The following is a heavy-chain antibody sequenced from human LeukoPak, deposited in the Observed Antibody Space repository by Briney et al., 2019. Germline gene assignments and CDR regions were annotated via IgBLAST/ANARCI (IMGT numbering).Heavy chain of an antibody. J-gene: IGHJ4*02. CDR1: GYSFTSYG. CDR3: ARVIWGGYDSGIDY. D-gene: IGHD5-12*01. V-gene: IGHV1-18*01. Sequence: GESLKISCKGSGYSFTSYGISWVRQAPGQELEWMGWIGAYNGNTNYAQKLQGRVTMTTDTSTSTAYMELRSLRSDDTAVYYCARVIWGGYDSGIDYWGQGTLVTVSS. CDR2: IGAYNGNT.